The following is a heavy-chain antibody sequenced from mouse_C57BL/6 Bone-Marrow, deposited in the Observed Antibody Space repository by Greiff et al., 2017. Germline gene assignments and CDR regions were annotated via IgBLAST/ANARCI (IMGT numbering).Heavy chain of an antibody. CDR2: ISYDGSN. D-gene: IGHD2-4*01. V-gene: IGHV3-6*01. CDR1: GYSITSGYY. CDR3: ARGVYDYDVRFAY. J-gene: IGHJ3*01. Sequence: EVQLVESGPGLVKPSQSLSLTCSVTGYSITSGYYWNWIRQFPGNKLEWMGYISYDGSNNYNPSLKNRISITRDTSKNQFFLKLNSVTTEDTATYYCARGVYDYDVRFAYWGQGTLVTVSA.